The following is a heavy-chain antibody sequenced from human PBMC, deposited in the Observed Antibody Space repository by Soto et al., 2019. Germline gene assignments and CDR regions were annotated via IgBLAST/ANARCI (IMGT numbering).Heavy chain of an antibody. CDR2: FNPTSGST. J-gene: IGHJ4*02. Sequence: QVQLVQSGAEVKKPGASVKLSCKASGYTFTNYYIHWVRHAPGQALEWMGIFNPTSGSTNYAQKFQGRVTLTMDTSTRTVYMELSSLRFDDTAVYYCARDLAAGDYWGQGTLVTVSS. CDR3: ARDLAAGDY. CDR1: GYTFTNYY. V-gene: IGHV1-46*01. D-gene: IGHD6-13*01.